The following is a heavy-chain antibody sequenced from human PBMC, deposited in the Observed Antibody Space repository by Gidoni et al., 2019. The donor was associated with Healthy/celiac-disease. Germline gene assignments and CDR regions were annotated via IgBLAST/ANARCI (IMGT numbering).Heavy chain of an antibody. D-gene: IGHD3-3*01. CDR2: INHSGST. CDR1: GGSFSGYY. J-gene: IGHJ5*02. Sequence: QVQLQQWGAGLLKPSETLSLTCAVSGGSFSGYYWSWIRQPPGKGLEWIGEINHSGSTNYNPSLKSRVTISVDTSKNQFSLKLSSVTAADTAVYYCARGGITIFGVVKWFDPWGQGTLVTVSS. V-gene: IGHV4-34*01. CDR3: ARGGITIFGVVKWFDP.